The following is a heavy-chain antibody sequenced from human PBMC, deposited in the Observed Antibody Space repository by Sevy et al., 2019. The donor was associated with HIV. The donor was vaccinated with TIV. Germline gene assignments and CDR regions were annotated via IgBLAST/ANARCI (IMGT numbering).Heavy chain of an antibody. V-gene: IGHV3-15*01. J-gene: IGHJ3*02. CDR2: IKSKTDGGTR. Sequence: GGSLRLSCAASGFTFSNAWMSWVRQAPGKGLEWVGRIKSKTDGGTRDYAAPVKGRFTISRDDSKNTLYLQMNSLKTEDTAVYYCILTETSLYYYDSSASDAFDIWGQWTMVTVSS. CDR3: ILTETSLYYYDSSASDAFDI. CDR1: GFTFSNAW. D-gene: IGHD3-22*01.